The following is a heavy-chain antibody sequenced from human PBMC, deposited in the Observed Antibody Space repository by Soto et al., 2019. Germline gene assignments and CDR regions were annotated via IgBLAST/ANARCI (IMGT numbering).Heavy chain of an antibody. CDR1: GFTVSSHY. CDR3: ARDDGYRSGAVCYGLPTDV. V-gene: IGHV3-66*01. Sequence: EVQLVESGGDLVQPGGSLRLSCAASGFTVSSHYMNWVRQAPGKGLEWVSLIQSGGSTFYADSVKGRFTISRDNSKNTLFRQMNSLRVEDTAVDHCARDDGYRSGAVCYGLPTDVWGRGTTVTVSS. D-gene: IGHD2-15*01. CDR2: IQSGGST. J-gene: IGHJ6*04.